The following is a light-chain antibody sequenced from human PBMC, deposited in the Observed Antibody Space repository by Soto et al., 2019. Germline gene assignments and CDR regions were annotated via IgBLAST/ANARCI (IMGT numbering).Light chain of an antibody. V-gene: IGLV6-57*04. Sequence: NFMLTQPHSVSESPGKTVTISCTRSSGSVASNHVQWYQQRPGSAPTTLSYENNQRPSGVPDRFSGSVDSSSNSASLTISGLKTEDEADYYCQSYDSNNVVFGGGTKLTVL. J-gene: IGLJ3*02. CDR1: SGSVASNH. CDR3: QSYDSNNVV. CDR2: ENN.